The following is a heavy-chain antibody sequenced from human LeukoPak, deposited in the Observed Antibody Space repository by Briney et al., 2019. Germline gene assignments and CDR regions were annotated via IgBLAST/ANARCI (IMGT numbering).Heavy chain of an antibody. D-gene: IGHD6-25*01. CDR2: INTHGSST. CDR3: AAGYFYYYLDV. V-gene: IGHV3-74*01. J-gene: IGHJ6*03. Sequence: GGSLRLSCAASGFAFSNYWLHWVRQAPGKGLVWVARINTHGSSTNYADSVKGRFTISRDNAKNTLYLQMTSLSAEDTAVYYAAAGYFYYYLDVWGKGNTVNVSS. CDR1: GFAFSNYW.